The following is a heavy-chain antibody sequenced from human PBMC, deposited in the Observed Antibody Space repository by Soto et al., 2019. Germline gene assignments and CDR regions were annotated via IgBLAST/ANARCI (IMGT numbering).Heavy chain of an antibody. Sequence: SETLSLTCTVSGGSISSSSYYWGWIRQPPGKGLEWIGYIFYSGSTYYNPSLKSRVTISVDTSKNQFSLKLSSVTAADTAVYYCARPHGGSSGWDNWFDPWGQGTLVPVSS. D-gene: IGHD6-25*01. CDR1: GGSISSSSYY. CDR3: ARPHGGSSGWDNWFDP. V-gene: IGHV4-61*05. J-gene: IGHJ5*02. CDR2: IFYSGST.